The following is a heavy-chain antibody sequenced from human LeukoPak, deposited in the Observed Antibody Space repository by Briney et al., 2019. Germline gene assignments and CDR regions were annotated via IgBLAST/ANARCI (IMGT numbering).Heavy chain of an antibody. CDR3: ARGPGTYYYDSSGYPHYYYYMDV. CDR2: IYHSGST. V-gene: IGHV4-59*08. D-gene: IGHD3-22*01. Sequence: SETLSLTCTVSGGSISSYYWSWIRQPPGKGLEWIGYIYHSGSTNYNPSLKSRVTIPVDTSKNQFSLRLSSVTAADTAVYYCARGPGTYYYDSSGYPHYYYYMDVWGKGTTVTVSS. J-gene: IGHJ6*03. CDR1: GGSISSYY.